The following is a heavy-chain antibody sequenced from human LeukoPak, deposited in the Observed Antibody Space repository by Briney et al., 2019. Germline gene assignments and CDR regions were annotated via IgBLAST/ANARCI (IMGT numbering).Heavy chain of an antibody. D-gene: IGHD2-15*01. CDR3: ASMRLDCSGGSCYVDYYYYGMDV. CDR2: IIPIFGTT. J-gene: IGHJ6*04. V-gene: IGHV1-69*06. Sequence: SVKVSCKASGGTFSSYAISWVRQAPGQGLEWMGGIIPIFGTTNYAQKFQGRVTITADKSTSTAYMELSSLRSEDTAVYYCASMRLDCSGGSCYVDYYYYGMDVWGKGTTVTVSS. CDR1: GGTFSSYA.